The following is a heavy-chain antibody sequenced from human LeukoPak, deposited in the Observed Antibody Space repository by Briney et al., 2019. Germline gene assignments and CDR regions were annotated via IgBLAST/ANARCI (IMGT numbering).Heavy chain of an antibody. J-gene: IGHJ4*02. CDR1: GFTFSSYE. D-gene: IGHD6-6*01. CDR3: ARASSG. V-gene: IGHV3-48*03. CDR2: ISSSGNTI. Sequence: GGSLRLSCAASGFTFSSYEMDWVRQAPGKGLEWISYISSSGNTISYADSVKGRFTISRDNAKNSLYLQMNSLGAEDTAVYYCARASSGWGQGTLVSVSS.